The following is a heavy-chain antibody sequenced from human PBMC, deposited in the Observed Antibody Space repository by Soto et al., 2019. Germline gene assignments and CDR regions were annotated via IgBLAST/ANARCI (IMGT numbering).Heavy chain of an antibody. D-gene: IGHD4-17*01. Sequence: QVQLVESGGGVVQPGRSLRLSCAASGFTFSSYGMHWVRQAPGKGLEWVAVIWYDGSNKYYADSVKGRFTISRDNSKNTLYLQMNSLRAEDTAVYYCARDPWDRRYGDYVEPTPFFDYWGQGTLVTVSS. CDR1: GFTFSSYG. CDR3: ARDPWDRRYGDYVEPTPFFDY. J-gene: IGHJ4*02. V-gene: IGHV3-33*01. CDR2: IWYDGSNK.